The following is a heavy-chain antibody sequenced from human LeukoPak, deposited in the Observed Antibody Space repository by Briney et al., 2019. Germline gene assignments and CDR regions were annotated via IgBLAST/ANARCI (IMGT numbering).Heavy chain of an antibody. CDR1: GFTLSTSGVG. V-gene: IGHV2-5*01. CDR3: AHSDGHYYDAYYNWFDR. J-gene: IGHJ5*02. CDR2: IYWNDDR. Sequence: SGPTLVNPTPPLTLSCTFSGFTLSTSGVGVGWIRQPPGKGLEWLSLIYWNDDRSYIPSLKSRLTITKNTSKNQVVLTKTNMDPVDTATYYCAHSDGHYYDAYYNWFDRWGQGTLVTVSS. D-gene: IGHD3-22*01.